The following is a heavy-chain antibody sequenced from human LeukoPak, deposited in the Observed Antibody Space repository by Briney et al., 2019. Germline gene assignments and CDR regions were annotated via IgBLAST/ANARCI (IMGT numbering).Heavy chain of an antibody. V-gene: IGHV3-7*01. D-gene: IGHD3-10*01. Sequence: GGSLRLSCAASGFTFTSFWMGWVRQAPGKGLEWVANINHDGSQKYYVDSVKGRFIISRDNAKNSLYLQLYSLRAEDTAVYYCARGRGSDYWGQGTLVTVSS. CDR3: ARGRGSDY. J-gene: IGHJ4*02. CDR2: INHDGSQK. CDR1: GFTFTSFW.